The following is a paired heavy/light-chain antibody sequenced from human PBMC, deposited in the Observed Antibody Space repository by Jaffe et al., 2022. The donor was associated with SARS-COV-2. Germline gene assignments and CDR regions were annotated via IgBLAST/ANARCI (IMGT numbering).Light chain of an antibody. CDR2: DAS. CDR1: QSVNNY. J-gene: IGKJ4*01. CDR3: LQRATWPLT. Sequence: EIVLIQSPATLSLSPGQRATLSCRASQSVNNYLAWYQHKAGQGPRLLIYDASNRAIGVPARFSGSGSGTVFTLTISSLEPEDFAVYFCLQRATWPLTFGGGTKVEIK. V-gene: IGKV3-11*01.
Heavy chain of an antibody. V-gene: IGHV3-23*01. Sequence: EVQLLESGGDLIQPGGSLRLSCVVSGFSLKYYAMTWVRQAPGKGLEWVSTISHSGVITKYADSVKGRFTISKDDSKNTLYLQMDGLRADDTAIYYCAKDSCESSSCITPRFDYWGRGTLVTVSS. CDR3: AKDSCESSSCITPRFDY. CDR2: ISHSGVIT. CDR1: GFSLKYYA. D-gene: IGHD6-19*01. J-gene: IGHJ4*02.